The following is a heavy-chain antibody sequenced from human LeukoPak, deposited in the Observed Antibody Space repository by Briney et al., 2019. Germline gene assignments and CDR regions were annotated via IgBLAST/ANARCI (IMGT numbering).Heavy chain of an antibody. Sequence: GGSLRLSCAASGFTFSSYAMSWVRQAPGKGLELVSTISNSDGKTYYAESVKGRFTISRDNSKNTLYLQMNSLTAEDTAIYSCAKATGTLGNWDQGTLVTVSS. V-gene: IGHV3-23*01. CDR1: GFTFSSYA. CDR3: AKATGTLGN. J-gene: IGHJ4*02. CDR2: ISNSDGKT. D-gene: IGHD1-1*01.